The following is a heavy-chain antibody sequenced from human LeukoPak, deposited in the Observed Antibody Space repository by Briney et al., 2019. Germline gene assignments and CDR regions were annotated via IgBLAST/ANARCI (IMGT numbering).Heavy chain of an antibody. V-gene: IGHV1-69*13. Sequence: SVKVSCKASGGTFSSYAISWVRQAPGQGLEWMGGIIPIFGTANYALKFQGRVTITADESTSTAYMELSSLRSEDTTVYYCATPPQYYYDSSGYYPYYYYYGMDVWGQGTTVTVSS. D-gene: IGHD3-22*01. CDR1: GGTFSSYA. J-gene: IGHJ6*02. CDR3: ATPPQYYYDSSGYYPYYYYYGMDV. CDR2: IIPIFGTA.